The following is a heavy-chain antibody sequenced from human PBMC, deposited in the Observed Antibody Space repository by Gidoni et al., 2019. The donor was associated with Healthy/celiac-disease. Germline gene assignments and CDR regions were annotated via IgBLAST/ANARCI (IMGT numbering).Heavy chain of an antibody. CDR3: TTECPDGSGSYYPG. Sequence: EVQLVESGGGLVKPGGSLRPPCAASGFTFSTAWVNWFRQAPGKGLVWVGRIKSNTDGGTTDYAAPVKCRFTISRDDSKNTLYLQMNSLKTEDTAVYYCTTECPDGSGSYYPGWGQGTLVTVSS. D-gene: IGHD3-10*01. V-gene: IGHV3-15*07. CDR1: GFTFSTAW. J-gene: IGHJ4*02. CDR2: IKSNTDGGTT.